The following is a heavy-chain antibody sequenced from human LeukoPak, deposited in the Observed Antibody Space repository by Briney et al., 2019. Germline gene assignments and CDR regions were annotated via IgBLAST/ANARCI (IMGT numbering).Heavy chain of an antibody. V-gene: IGHV4-30-2*01. CDR3: ARDKFSYGGRAEYFQH. CDR1: GGSISSGGYS. J-gene: IGHJ1*01. Sequence: ASQTLSLTCAVSGGSISSGGYSWSWIRQPPGKGLEWIGYIYHSGSTYYNPSLKSRVTISVDRSKNQFSLKLSSVTAADTAVYYCARDKFSYGGRAEYFQHWGQGTLVTVSS. CDR2: IYHSGST. D-gene: IGHD4/OR15-4a*01.